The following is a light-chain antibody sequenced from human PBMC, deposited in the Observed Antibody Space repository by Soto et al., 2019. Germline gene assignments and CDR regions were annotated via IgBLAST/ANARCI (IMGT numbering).Light chain of an antibody. J-gene: IGLJ2*01. CDR1: SSDVGGYKY. CDR3: SSYTSSATLV. V-gene: IGLV2-14*01. Sequence: QSVLTQPASVSGSPGQSITISCTGTSSDVGGYKYVSWYQQHPGKAPKHIIHEVSSRPSGVSNRFSGSKSGNTASLTISGLQAEDEADYYCSSYTSSATLVFGVGTKLTVL. CDR2: EVS.